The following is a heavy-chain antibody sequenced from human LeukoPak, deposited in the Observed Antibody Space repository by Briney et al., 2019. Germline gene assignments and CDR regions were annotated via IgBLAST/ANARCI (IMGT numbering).Heavy chain of an antibody. CDR1: GGSISSYY. CDR3: ARDSSSWFLGY. Sequence: SSETLSLTCTVSGGSISSYYWSWIRQPPGKGLEWIGYIYYSGSTNYNPSLKSRVTISVDTSKNQFSLKLSSVTAADTAVYYCARDSSSWFLGYWGQGSLVTVSS. CDR2: IYYSGST. D-gene: IGHD6-13*01. V-gene: IGHV4-59*12. J-gene: IGHJ4*02.